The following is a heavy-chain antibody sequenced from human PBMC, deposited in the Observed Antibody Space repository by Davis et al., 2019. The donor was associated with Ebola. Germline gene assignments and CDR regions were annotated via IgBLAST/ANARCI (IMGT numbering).Heavy chain of an antibody. J-gene: IGHJ4*02. CDR1: GFTFSSYE. CDR2: ISYDGSNK. CDR3: AKGTAMVFGEFDY. Sequence: PGGSLRLSCAASGFTFSSYEMSWVRQAPGKGLEWVAVISYDGSNKYYADSVKGRFTISRDNSKNTLYLQMNSLRAEDTAVYYCAKGTAMVFGEFDYWGQGTLVTVSS. D-gene: IGHD5-18*01. V-gene: IGHV3-30-3*01.